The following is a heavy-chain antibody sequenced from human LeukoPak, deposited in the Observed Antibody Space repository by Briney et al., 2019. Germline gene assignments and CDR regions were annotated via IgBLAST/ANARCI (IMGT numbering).Heavy chain of an antibody. CDR2: INPNSGGT. V-gene: IGHV1-2*06. Sequence: ASVKVSCKASGYTFTGYYMHWVRQAPGQGLEWMGRINPNSGGTNYAQKFQGRVTMTRDTSISTAYMELSRLRSDDTAVYYCARKVIAAAGRFDYWGQGTLVTVSS. D-gene: IGHD6-13*01. J-gene: IGHJ4*02. CDR1: GYTFTGYY. CDR3: ARKVIAAAGRFDY.